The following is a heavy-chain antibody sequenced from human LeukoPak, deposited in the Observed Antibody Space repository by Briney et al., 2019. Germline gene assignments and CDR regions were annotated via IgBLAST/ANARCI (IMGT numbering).Heavy chain of an antibody. D-gene: IGHD6-13*01. J-gene: IGHJ4*02. Sequence: PSETLSLTCTVSGGSISGYYWSWIRQPPGKGLEWIGEINHSGSTNYNPSLKSRVTISVDTSKNQFSLKLRSVTAADTAVYYCARGGGIAAAGGFDYWGQGTLVTVSS. CDR1: GGSISGYY. CDR2: INHSGST. V-gene: IGHV4-34*01. CDR3: ARGGGIAAAGGFDY.